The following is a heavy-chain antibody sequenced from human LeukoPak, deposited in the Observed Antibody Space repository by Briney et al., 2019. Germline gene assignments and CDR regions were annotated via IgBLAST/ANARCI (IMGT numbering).Heavy chain of an antibody. J-gene: IGHJ4*02. CDR1: GYTFISYN. Sequence: ASVKVSCKASGYTFISYNINWLRQATGQGLEWMGWVNPRSGDAGYLQKFQGRLTITSDTSISTAYMELSSLRSDDTAVYYCAREGLDYWGQGTLVTVSS. CDR2: VNPRSGDA. CDR3: AREGLDY. V-gene: IGHV1-8*01.